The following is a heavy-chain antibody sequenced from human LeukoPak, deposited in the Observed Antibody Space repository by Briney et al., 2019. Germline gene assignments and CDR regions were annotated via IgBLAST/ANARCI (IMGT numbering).Heavy chain of an antibody. J-gene: IGHJ5*02. Sequence: SETLSLTCAVYGGSFSGYYWSWIRQPPGKGLEWIGEINHSGSTNYNPSLKSRVTISVDTSKNQFSLKLSSVTAADTAVYYCARGFRHTHYQLLRNWFDPWGQGTLVTVSS. D-gene: IGHD2-2*01. CDR2: INHSGST. CDR3: ARGFRHTHYQLLRNWFDP. V-gene: IGHV4-34*01. CDR1: GGSFSGYY.